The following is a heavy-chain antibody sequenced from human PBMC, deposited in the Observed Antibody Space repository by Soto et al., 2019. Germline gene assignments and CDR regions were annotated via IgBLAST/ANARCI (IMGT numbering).Heavy chain of an antibody. V-gene: IGHV3-21*01. Sequence: GESLKISCAASGFTFSSYSMNWVRQAPGKGLEWVSSISSSSSYIYYADSVKGRFTISRGNAKNSLYLQMNSLRAEDTAVYYCARDYYDSSGYVLQAVVHWCQGTMFT. J-gene: IGHJ3*01. D-gene: IGHD3-22*01. CDR2: ISSSSSYI. CDR3: ARDYYDSSGYVLQAVVH. CDR1: GFTFSSYS.